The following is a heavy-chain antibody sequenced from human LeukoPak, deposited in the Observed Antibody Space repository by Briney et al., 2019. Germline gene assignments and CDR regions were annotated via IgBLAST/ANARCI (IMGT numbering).Heavy chain of an antibody. CDR1: GGSISSYY. Sequence: SETLSLTCTVSGGSISSYYWSWIRQPPGKGLEWIGYIYYSGSTNYNPSLKSRVTISVDTSKNQFSLKLSSVTAADTAVYYCARRDFWTERIGYWGQGTLVTVSS. V-gene: IGHV4-59*01. CDR2: IYYSGST. CDR3: ARRDFWTERIGY. D-gene: IGHD3/OR15-3a*01. J-gene: IGHJ4*02.